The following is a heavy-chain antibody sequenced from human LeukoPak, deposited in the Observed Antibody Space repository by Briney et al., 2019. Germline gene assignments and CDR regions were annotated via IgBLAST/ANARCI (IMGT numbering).Heavy chain of an antibody. CDR3: AREAVYYDSSGYYYVGWFDP. CDR2: MYYSGST. J-gene: IGHJ5*02. Sequence: SETLSLTCTVSGGSISSYYWSWIRQPPGKGLEWIGYMYYSGSTNYNPSLKSRVTISVDTSKNLFSLKLSSVTAADTAVYYCAREAVYYDSSGYYYVGWFDPWGQGTLVTVSS. D-gene: IGHD3-22*01. CDR1: GGSISSYY. V-gene: IGHV4-59*01.